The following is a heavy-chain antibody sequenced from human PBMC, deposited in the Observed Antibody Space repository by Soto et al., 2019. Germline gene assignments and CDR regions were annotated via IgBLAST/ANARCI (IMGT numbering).Heavy chain of an antibody. V-gene: IGHV3-30*18. CDR2: ISYDGSNK. Sequence: LRLSCAASGFTFSSYGMHWVRQAPGKGLEWVAVISYDGSNKYYADSVKGRFTISRDNSKNTLYLQMNSLRAEDTAVYYCAKGSDFGVVIAYFDYWGQGTLVTVSS. CDR1: GFTFSSYG. J-gene: IGHJ4*02. CDR3: AKGSDFGVVIAYFDY. D-gene: IGHD3-3*01.